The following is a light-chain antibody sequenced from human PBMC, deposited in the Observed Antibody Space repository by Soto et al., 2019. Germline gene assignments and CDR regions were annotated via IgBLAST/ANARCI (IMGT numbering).Light chain of an antibody. Sequence: VVLTQSPGTLSLSPGERATLSCRASQSVSSTYLAWYQQKPGQAPRLLIYGTSSRATGIPDRFSGSGSGTDFTLTISRLGPDDFAVYYCQDYGTSRTFGQGTKVDI. CDR3: QDYGTSRT. CDR1: QSVSSTY. V-gene: IGKV3-20*01. CDR2: GTS. J-gene: IGKJ1*01.